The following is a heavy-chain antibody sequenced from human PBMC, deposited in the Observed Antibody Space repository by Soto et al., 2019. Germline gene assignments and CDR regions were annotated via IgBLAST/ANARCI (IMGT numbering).Heavy chain of an antibody. J-gene: IGHJ4*02. Sequence: VQLVQSGAEVKKPGESLRISCKGSGYSFTSYWISWVRQMPGKGLEWMGRIDPSDSYTNYSPSFQGHVTISADKSISTAYLQWSSLKASDTAMYYCARHRGYCSGGSCYDIDYWGQGTLVTVSS. CDR3: ARHRGYCSGGSCYDIDY. V-gene: IGHV5-10-1*03. CDR1: GYSFTSYW. CDR2: IDPSDSYT. D-gene: IGHD2-15*01.